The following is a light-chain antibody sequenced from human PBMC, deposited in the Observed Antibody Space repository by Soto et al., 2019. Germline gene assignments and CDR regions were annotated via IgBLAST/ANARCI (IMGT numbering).Light chain of an antibody. CDR2: AAS. V-gene: IGKV1-39*01. J-gene: IGKJ1*01. CDR1: QSISSY. CDR3: QQSYSTPST. Sequence: IQMTQSPPTLSASVGGSVTITRRASQSISSYLKWYQQKPGKAPKLLIYAASSLQSGVPSGFSGSGSGTDFTLTISSLQPEDFATYYCQQSYSTPSTFGQGSKVDIK.